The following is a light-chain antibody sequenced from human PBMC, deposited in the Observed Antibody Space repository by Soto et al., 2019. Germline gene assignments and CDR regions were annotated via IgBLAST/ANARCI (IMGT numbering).Light chain of an antibody. CDR1: QSVTRF. Sequence: EIVLTQSPATLSLSPGERATLSCRASQSVTRFLAWYQQKPGQAPRLLIYDISNRAAGIPARFSGSGFGTDFTLTISSLEPEDFAVYYCQQRSFWLTFGGGTKVDIK. CDR2: DIS. V-gene: IGKV3-11*01. J-gene: IGKJ4*01. CDR3: QQRSFWLT.